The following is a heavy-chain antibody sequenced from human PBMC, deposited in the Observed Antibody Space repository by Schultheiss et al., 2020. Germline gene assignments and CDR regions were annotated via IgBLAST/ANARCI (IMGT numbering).Heavy chain of an antibody. CDR3: AKGLFNSGSYWGGYYFDY. D-gene: IGHD1-26*01. CDR1: GFTFSDYN. CDR2: ISGSGGST. V-gene: IGHV3-23*01. Sequence: GGSLRLSCAASGFTFSDYNMNWVRQAPGKGLEWVSAISGSGGSTYYADSVKGRFTISRDNSKNTLYLQMNSLRAEDTALYYCAKGLFNSGSYWGGYYFDYWGQGTLVTVSS. J-gene: IGHJ4*02.